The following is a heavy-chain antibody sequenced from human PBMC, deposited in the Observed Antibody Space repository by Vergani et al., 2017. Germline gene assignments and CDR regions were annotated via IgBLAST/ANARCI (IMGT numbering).Heavy chain of an antibody. Sequence: QVQLVESGGGVVQPGRSLRLSCAASGFTFSSYAMHWVRQAPGKGLEWVAVISYDGSNKYYADSVKGRFTISRDNSKNTLYLQMNSLRAEDTAVYYCARDGDYDILSGPLVDYWGQGTLVTVSS. V-gene: IGHV3-30*01. CDR1: GFTFSSYA. CDR2: ISYDGSNK. J-gene: IGHJ4*02. D-gene: IGHD3-9*01. CDR3: ARDGDYDILSGPLVDY.